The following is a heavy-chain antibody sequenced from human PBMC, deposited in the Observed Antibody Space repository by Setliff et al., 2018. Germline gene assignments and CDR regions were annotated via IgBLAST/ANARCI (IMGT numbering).Heavy chain of an antibody. V-gene: IGHV3-21*01. CDR1: GFTFSSYS. J-gene: IGHJ6*02. CDR3: ARDHAYGSRFYYYYYGVDV. Sequence: GGSLRLSCAASGFTFSSYSMNWVRQAPGKGLEWVSSISSSSSYIYYADSVKGRFTISRDNAKNSLYLQMNSLRAEDTAVYYCARDHAYGSRFYYYYYGVDVWGQGTTVTVSS. CDR2: ISSSSSYI. D-gene: IGHD3-10*01.